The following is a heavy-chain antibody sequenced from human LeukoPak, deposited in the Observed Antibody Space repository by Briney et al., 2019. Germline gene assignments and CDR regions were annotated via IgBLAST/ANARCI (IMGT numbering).Heavy chain of an antibody. CDR3: ARHASRTSFYYYYGMDV. CDR2: IYYSGST. J-gene: IGHJ6*02. Sequence: SETLSLTCTVSGGPISSYYWSWIRQPPGKGLEWIGYIYYSGSTNYNPSLKSRVTISVDTSKNQFSLKLSSVTAADTAVYYCARHASRTSFYYYYGMDVWGQGTTVTVSS. D-gene: IGHD2-2*01. V-gene: IGHV4-59*08. CDR1: GGPISSYY.